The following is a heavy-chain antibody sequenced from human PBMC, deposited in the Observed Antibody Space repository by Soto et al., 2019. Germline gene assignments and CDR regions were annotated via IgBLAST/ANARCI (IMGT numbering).Heavy chain of an antibody. J-gene: IGHJ6*03. D-gene: IGHD3-3*01. V-gene: IGHV3-48*01. CDR2: ISSCSSTI. CDR3: ASYDCWSGYSRYYMDF. Sequence: EVQLVESGGGLVQPGGSLRLSCAASGFTFSSYSMNWVRQAPGKGLEWVSYISSCSSTIYYADSVKGRFTISRDKAKSAMYLQMNSLRAEGTAVYYCASYDCWSGYSRYYMDFWGKGTTVTVSS. CDR1: GFTFSSYS.